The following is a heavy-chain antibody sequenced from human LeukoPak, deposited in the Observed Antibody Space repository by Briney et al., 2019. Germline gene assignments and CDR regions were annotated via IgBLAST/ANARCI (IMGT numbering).Heavy chain of an antibody. CDR3: AKWASDNRAFDL. CDR2: GHYSGNT. V-gene: IGHV4-59*08. J-gene: IGHJ4*02. Sequence: SETLSLTCTVSGTSITSYYWNWIRQAPAEEPEWIGYGHYSGNTKYNPPLKSRVTISVDTSKNQFSLRLRSVTAADTAVYFCAKWASDNRAFDLWGQGTLVTVSS. D-gene: IGHD2-8*01. CDR1: GTSITSYY.